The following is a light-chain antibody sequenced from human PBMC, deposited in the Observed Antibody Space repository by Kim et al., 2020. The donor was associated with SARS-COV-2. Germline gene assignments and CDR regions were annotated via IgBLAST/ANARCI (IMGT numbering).Light chain of an antibody. J-gene: IGKJ4*01. CDR2: DAS. CDR1: QDINSD. V-gene: IGKV1D-13*01. Sequence: SACGGDRVPITCRSSQDINSDLAWYQQKPGKAPNLLIYDASSLKSGVPSRFSGIGSGTGFTLTISSLQPEDFATYYCQQFNNYGLTFGGGTKVEI. CDR3: QQFNNYGLT.